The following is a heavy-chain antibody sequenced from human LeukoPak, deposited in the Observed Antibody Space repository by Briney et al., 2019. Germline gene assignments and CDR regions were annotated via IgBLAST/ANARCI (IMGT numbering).Heavy chain of an antibody. D-gene: IGHD6-19*01. J-gene: IGHJ4*02. CDR1: GGSMSPYH. CDR2: SYYSGST. CDR3: ARAVSGRFDY. V-gene: IGHV4-59*08. Sequence: SETLSLTCTVSGGSMSPYHWGLIRQPPGKGLEWTGYSYYSGSTNYNPSLNSRVTISVDTSKNQFSLRLSSVTAADTAIYYCARAVSGRFDYWGQGTLVTVSS.